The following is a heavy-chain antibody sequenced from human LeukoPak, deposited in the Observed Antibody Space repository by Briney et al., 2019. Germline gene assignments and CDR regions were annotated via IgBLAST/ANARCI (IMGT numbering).Heavy chain of an antibody. CDR1: GFTVSVNY. CDR2: INHSGST. J-gene: IGHJ6*03. V-gene: IGHV4-34*01. Sequence: GSLRLSCAAFGFTVSVNYMSWIRQPPGKGLEWIGEINHSGSTNYNPSLKSRVTISVDTSKNQFSLKLSSVTAADTAVYYCARAGSSSWPHYYYYMDVWGKGTTVTISS. D-gene: IGHD6-13*01. CDR3: ARAGSSSWPHYYYYMDV.